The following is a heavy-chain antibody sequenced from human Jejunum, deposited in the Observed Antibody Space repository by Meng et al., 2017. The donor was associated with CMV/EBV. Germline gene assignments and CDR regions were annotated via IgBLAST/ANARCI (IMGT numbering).Heavy chain of an antibody. CDR3: AKEGVGGHFDY. J-gene: IGHJ4*02. V-gene: IGHV3-30*02. CDR1: GFPLSSYG. Sequence: GGALRLSCAASGFPLSSYGIPWVRQAPGKGLEWVTYADSVKGRFTISRDISKNTLFLQMNSLRAEDTAVYYCAKEGVGGHFDYWGQGTLVTVSS. D-gene: IGHD2-8*01.